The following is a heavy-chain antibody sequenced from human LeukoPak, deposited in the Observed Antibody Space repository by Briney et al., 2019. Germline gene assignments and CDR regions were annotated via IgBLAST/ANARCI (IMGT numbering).Heavy chain of an antibody. V-gene: IGHV3-30*18. D-gene: IGHD3-10*01. Sequence: PGGSLRLSCAASGFTFNSFAMNWVRQAPGKGLEWVAVISYDGSNKYYADSVKGRFTISRDNSKNTLYLQMNSLRAEDTAVYYCAKDPPHYYGSGSYPGYWGQGTLVTVSS. J-gene: IGHJ4*02. CDR1: GFTFNSFA. CDR2: ISYDGSNK. CDR3: AKDPPHYYGSGSYPGY.